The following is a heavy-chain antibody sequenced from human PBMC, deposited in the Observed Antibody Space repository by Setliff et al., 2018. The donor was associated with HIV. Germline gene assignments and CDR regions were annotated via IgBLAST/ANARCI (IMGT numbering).Heavy chain of an antibody. D-gene: IGHD3-3*01. V-gene: IGHV1-46*01. CDR1: GYSFTGYY. J-gene: IGHJ6*03. CDR2: INPSGGST. Sequence: GASVKVSCKASGYSFTGYYVNWVRQAPGQGLQWMGIINPSGGSTTYAQKFQGRVTMTRDTSTTTIFMELSSLRSEDTAVYYCARDGYYNFWSGYGYYYYYMDVWGKGTTVTVSS. CDR3: ARDGYYNFWSGYGYYYYYMDV.